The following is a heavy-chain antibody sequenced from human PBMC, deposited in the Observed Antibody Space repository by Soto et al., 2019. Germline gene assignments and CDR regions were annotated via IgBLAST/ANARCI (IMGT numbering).Heavy chain of an antibody. CDR2: VWNDATNP. J-gene: IGHJ5*02. Sequence: QVQLVESVGCVVQPGRSMRLSCAASGLTFSSYGMHWVRLTPGKGLEWVVLVWNDATNPYYADSVQGRLTISRDNSKNTHFLQMNRLSAEDTAGYYCARDNVPSTNYFWFDPRGQGTLVTVSS. V-gene: IGHV3-33*01. CDR1: GLTFSSYG. D-gene: IGHD1-7*01. CDR3: ARDNVPSTNYFWFDP.